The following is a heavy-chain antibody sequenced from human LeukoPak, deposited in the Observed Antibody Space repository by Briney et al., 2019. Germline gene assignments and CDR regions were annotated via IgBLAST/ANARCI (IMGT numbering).Heavy chain of an antibody. Sequence: ASVKVSCKASGYTFTSYDINWVRQATGQGLEWMGWMNPNSGNTGYAQKFQGRVTITRNTSISTAYMELSSLRSDDTAVYYCAXXGLSQTGTTGWFDPWGQGTLVTVSS. D-gene: IGHD1-7*01. CDR3: AXXGLSQTGTTGWFDP. V-gene: IGHV1-8*03. CDR2: MNPNSGNT. CDR1: GYTFTSYD. J-gene: IGHJ5*02.